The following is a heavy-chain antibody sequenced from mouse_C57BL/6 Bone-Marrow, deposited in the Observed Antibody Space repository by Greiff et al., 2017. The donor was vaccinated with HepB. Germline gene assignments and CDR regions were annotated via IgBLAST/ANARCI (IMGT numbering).Heavy chain of an antibody. CDR3: AKKNYGSFYAMDY. D-gene: IGHD1-1*01. Sequence: QVQLQQSGPGLVQPSQSLSITCTVSGFSLTSYGVHWVRQPPGKGLEWLGVIWSGGSTDYNAAFISRLSISKNNSKSQVFFKMNSLQADDTAIYYCAKKNYGSFYAMDYWGQGTSVTVSS. CDR2: IWSGGST. V-gene: IGHV2-4*01. J-gene: IGHJ4*01. CDR1: GFSLTSYG.